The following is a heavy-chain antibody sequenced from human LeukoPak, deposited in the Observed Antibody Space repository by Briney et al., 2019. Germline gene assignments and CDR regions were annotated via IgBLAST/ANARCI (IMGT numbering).Heavy chain of an antibody. J-gene: IGHJ4*02. CDR3: ARGSLFGVVQYFDY. Sequence: PGRSLRLSCAASGFTFSSYAMHWVRQAPGKGLGWVAVISYDGSNKYYADSVKGRFTISRDNSKNTLYLQMNSLRAEDTAVYYCARGSLFGVVQYFDYWGQGTLVTVSS. D-gene: IGHD3-3*01. V-gene: IGHV3-30*01. CDR1: GFTFSSYA. CDR2: ISYDGSNK.